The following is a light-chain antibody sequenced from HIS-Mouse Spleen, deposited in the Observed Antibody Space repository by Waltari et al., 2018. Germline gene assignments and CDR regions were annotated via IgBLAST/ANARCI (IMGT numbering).Light chain of an antibody. J-gene: IGKJ1*01. V-gene: IGKV3-20*01. CDR2: GAS. Sequence: EIVLTQSPGTLSLSPGERATLSCRASQSVSSSYLAWYQQKPGQAPRLLSYGASSRATGIPDRFSGSGSGTDFTLTISRLEPEDFAVYYCQQYGSSPGWTFGQGTNVEIK. CDR3: QQYGSSPGWT. CDR1: QSVSSSY.